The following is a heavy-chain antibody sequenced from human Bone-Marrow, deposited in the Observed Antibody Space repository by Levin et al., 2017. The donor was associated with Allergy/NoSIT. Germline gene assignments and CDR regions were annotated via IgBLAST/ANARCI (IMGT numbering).Heavy chain of an antibody. CDR3: ARDGEGYTNHLDY. CDR1: GFTFSYYG. V-gene: IGHV3-33*01. J-gene: IGHJ4*02. D-gene: IGHD3-10*01. Sequence: GGSLRLSCAASGFTFSYYGMHWVRQAPGKGLEWVAVMWHDGSKEFYADSVKGRFTISRDNSKNTVYLQMNGLRADDTAVYYCARDGEGYTNHLDYWGQGTLVTVSS. CDR2: MWHDGSKE.